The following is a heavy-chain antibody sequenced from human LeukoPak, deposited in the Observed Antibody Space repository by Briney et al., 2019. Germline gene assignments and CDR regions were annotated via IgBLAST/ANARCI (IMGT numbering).Heavy chain of an antibody. J-gene: IGHJ5*02. CDR3: ARVYYYDSSGHGPFDP. CDR1: GYTFTNYG. D-gene: IGHD3-22*01. CDR2: ISGYNANT. V-gene: IGHV1-18*01. Sequence: ASVKVSCKTSGYTFTNYGISWVRQAPGQGLEWMGWISGYNANTNYAQNLQGRVTMSTDTSTNTAYMELRSLRSDDTAVYYCARVYYYDSSGHGPFDPWGQGTLVTVSS.